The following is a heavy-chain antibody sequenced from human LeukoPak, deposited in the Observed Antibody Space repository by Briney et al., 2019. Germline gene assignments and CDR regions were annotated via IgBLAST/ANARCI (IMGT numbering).Heavy chain of an antibody. CDR1: GFTFSSYA. J-gene: IGHJ4*02. Sequence: GGSLRLSCAASGFTFSSYAMSWVRQAPGKGLEWVSAISGSGGSTYYADSVKGRFTISRDNSKNTLYLQMNSLRAEDTAVYYCAKAQEVYYYGSGSYFDYWGQGTLVTVSS. CDR2: ISGSGGST. D-gene: IGHD3-10*01. V-gene: IGHV3-23*01. CDR3: AKAQEVYYYGSGSYFDY.